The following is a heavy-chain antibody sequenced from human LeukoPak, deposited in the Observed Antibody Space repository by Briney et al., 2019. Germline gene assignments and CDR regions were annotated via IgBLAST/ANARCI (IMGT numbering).Heavy chain of an antibody. CDR3: ARGGSGSYYAEYFQH. Sequence: GASVKVSCKASGYTFTSYGISWVRQAPGQGLEWMGWISAYNSNTNYAQKLQGRVTMTTDTSTSTAYMELRSLRSDDTAVYYCARGGSGSYYAEYFQHWGQGTLVTVSS. J-gene: IGHJ1*01. CDR1: GYTFTSYG. D-gene: IGHD3-10*01. CDR2: ISAYNSNT. V-gene: IGHV1-18*01.